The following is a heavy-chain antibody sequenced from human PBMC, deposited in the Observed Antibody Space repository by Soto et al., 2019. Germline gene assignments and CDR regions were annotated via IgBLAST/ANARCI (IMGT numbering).Heavy chain of an antibody. CDR2: ISSSSSYT. V-gene: IGHV3-11*06. J-gene: IGHJ4*02. CDR3: ATVAPFGVVHYSDY. CDR1: GFTFSDYY. D-gene: IGHD3-3*01. Sequence: GGSLRLSCAASGFTFSDYYMSWIRQAPGKGLEWVSYISSSSSYTNYADSVKGRFTISRDNAKNSLYLQMKSLRAEDTAVYYCATVAPFGVVHYSDYWGQGTLVTVSS.